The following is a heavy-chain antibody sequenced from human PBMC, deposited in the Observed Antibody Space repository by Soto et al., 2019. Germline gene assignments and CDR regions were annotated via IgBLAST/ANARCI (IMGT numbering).Heavy chain of an antibody. CDR1: GGMTSRRTYY. V-gene: IGHV4-39*01. Sequence: SQALRHTNSVSGGMTSRRTYYGCWVRQPTGKALGRFGSIYYSGSTYYNPSLKSRVTISVDTSKNQFSLKLSSVTAADTAVYYCARRVKNRGGLYYYGMDVWGQGPTV. J-gene: IGHJ6*02. CDR2: IYYSGST. CDR3: ARRVKNRGGLYYYGMDV. D-gene: IGHD1-26*01.